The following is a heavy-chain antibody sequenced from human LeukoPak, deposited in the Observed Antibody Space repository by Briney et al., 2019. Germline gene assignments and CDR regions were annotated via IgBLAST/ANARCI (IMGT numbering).Heavy chain of an antibody. D-gene: IGHD6-13*01. CDR1: GFTFSNYA. V-gene: IGHV3-23*01. J-gene: IGHJ4*02. Sequence: GGSLRLSCAASGFTFSNYALSWVRQAPGKGLEWVSAIGVGGTSTYYADSVKGRFTISRDSSKNTLYLQMNSLRAEDTAIYYCAKRQQAAGQPPDYWGQGTLVTVSS. CDR3: AKRQQAAGQPPDY. CDR2: IGVGGTST.